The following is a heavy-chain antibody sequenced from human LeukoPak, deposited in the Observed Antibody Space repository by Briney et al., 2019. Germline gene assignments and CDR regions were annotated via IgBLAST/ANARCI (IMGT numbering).Heavy chain of an antibody. D-gene: IGHD6-19*01. CDR3: ARGNGLSSGWYEFDF. Sequence: GGSLRLSCAASGFTFSSYAIHWVRQAPGKGLEWVSLISFDGSSKYYADSVKGRFAISRDNSKNTLYLQMNSLRPEDTAVYYCARGNGLSSGWYEFDFWGQGALVAVSS. J-gene: IGHJ4*02. CDR1: GFTFSSYA. V-gene: IGHV3-30*09. CDR2: ISFDGSSK.